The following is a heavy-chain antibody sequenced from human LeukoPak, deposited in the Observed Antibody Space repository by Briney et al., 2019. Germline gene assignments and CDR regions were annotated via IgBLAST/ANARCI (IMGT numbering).Heavy chain of an antibody. CDR1: GGSISSYY. V-gene: IGHV4-59*01. CDR2: IYYSGST. Sequence: SETLSLTCSVSGGSISSYYWSWIRQPPGKGLEWTGYIYYSGSTNYNPSLKSRVTISVDTSKNQFSLKLSSVTAADTAVYYCARGAGFGELFPIWGQGTLVTVSS. J-gene: IGHJ4*02. CDR3: ARGAGFGELFPI. D-gene: IGHD3-10*01.